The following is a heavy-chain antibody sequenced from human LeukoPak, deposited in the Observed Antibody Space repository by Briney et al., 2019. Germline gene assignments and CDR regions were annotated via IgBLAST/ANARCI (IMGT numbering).Heavy chain of an antibody. D-gene: IGHD3-3*01. Sequence: SETLSLTCAVYGGSFSGYYWSWIRQPPGKGLEWIGEINHSGSTNYNPSLKSRVTISVDTSKNQFSLKLSSVTAADTAVYYCARTYYDFWSGDYWGQGTLVTVSS. CDR3: ARTYYDFWSGDY. J-gene: IGHJ4*02. V-gene: IGHV4-34*01. CDR2: INHSGST. CDR1: GGSFSGYY.